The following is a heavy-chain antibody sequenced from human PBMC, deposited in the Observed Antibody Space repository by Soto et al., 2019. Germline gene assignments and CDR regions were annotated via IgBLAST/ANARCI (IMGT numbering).Heavy chain of an antibody. CDR3: ARPYYDFWSGYFRAFDI. V-gene: IGHV3-30*03. Sequence: QVQLVESGGGVVQPGRSLRLSCAASGFTFSSYGMHWVRQAPGKGLEWVAVISYDGSNKYYADSVKGRFTISRDNSKNTLYLQMNSLRAEDTAVYYCARPYYDFWSGYFRAFDIWGQGTMVTVSS. CDR1: GFTFSSYG. J-gene: IGHJ3*02. CDR2: ISYDGSNK. D-gene: IGHD3-3*01.